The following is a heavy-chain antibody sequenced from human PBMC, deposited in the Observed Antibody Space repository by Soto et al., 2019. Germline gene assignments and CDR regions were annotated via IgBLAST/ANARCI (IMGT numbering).Heavy chain of an antibody. CDR2: INSDGSRT. CDR1: GFTFSSYW. J-gene: IGHJ4*02. CDR3: ARGDGDYYDGNGYLGRH. V-gene: IGHV3-74*01. Sequence: EVQLVESGGGLVQPGGSLRLSCAASGFTFSSYWMHWVRQAPGKGLVWVSRINSDGSRTSYADSAKGRFTISRDNAKNTLYLQMNSLRAEDTAVYYCARGDGDYYDGNGYLGRHWGQATLVTVSS. D-gene: IGHD3-22*01.